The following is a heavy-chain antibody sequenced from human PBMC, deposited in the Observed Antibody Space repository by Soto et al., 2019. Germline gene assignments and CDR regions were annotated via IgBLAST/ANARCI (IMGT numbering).Heavy chain of an antibody. Sequence: PSETLSLTFTVSGGSISNGGYYWGWIRQPPGKGLEWIGSIYYSGSTYYNPSLKSRVTISVDTSKNQFSLKLSSVTAADTAVYYCARLGTTVTAIDYWGQGTLVTVSS. CDR2: IYYSGST. CDR1: GGSISNGGYY. J-gene: IGHJ4*02. D-gene: IGHD4-17*01. CDR3: ARLGTTVTAIDY. V-gene: IGHV4-39*01.